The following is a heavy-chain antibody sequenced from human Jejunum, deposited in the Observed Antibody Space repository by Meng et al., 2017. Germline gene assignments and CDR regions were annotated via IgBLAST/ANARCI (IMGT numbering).Heavy chain of an antibody. V-gene: IGHV7-4-1*02. J-gene: IGHJ4*02. D-gene: IGHD1-26*01. CDR3: ATSGGGFDY. Sequence: QVQIVQSGSELKKPGASVKVSCMASAYTFTNYDINWVRQAPGQGLEWMGWINTKTGNPMYAQGFTGRFVFSLDTSVSTAHLHISTLTPEDTAVYYCATSGGGFDYWGQGTLVTVPS. CDR2: INTKTGNP. CDR1: AYTFTNYD.